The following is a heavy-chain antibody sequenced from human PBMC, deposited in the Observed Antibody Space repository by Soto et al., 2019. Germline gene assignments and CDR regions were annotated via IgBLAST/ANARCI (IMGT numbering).Heavy chain of an antibody. Sequence: ASVKVSCKASGYTFSNYGVNWVRQAPGQGLEWMGWISSYNGDTKYAQNLQDRVTMTTDTSTSTTYMELRSLRSDDTAVYYCARDRLGNVIYYGMDVWGQGTTVTV. CDR3: ARDRLGNVIYYGMDV. CDR2: ISSYNGDT. J-gene: IGHJ6*02. CDR1: GYTFSNYG. V-gene: IGHV1-18*01. D-gene: IGHD1-1*01.